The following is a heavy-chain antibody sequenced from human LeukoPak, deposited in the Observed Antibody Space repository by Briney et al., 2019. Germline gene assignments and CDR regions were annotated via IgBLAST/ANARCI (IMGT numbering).Heavy chain of an antibody. J-gene: IGHJ4*02. V-gene: IGHV3-74*01. CDR2: IKSDGSET. CDR3: ARAKAGTHYFDY. D-gene: IGHD6-19*01. CDR1: GFTFSSYW. Sequence: PGGSLGLSCAASGFTFSSYWMHWVRQAPGKGLMWVSRIKSDGSETSYADSVKGRFTISRDNARSTLYLQMNSLRAEDTAVYYCARAKAGTHYFDYWGQGALVTVSS.